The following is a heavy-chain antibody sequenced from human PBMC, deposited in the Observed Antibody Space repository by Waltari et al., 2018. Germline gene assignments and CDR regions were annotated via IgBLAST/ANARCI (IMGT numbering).Heavy chain of an antibody. V-gene: IGHV3-21*01. CDR1: GFTLSSYS. Sequence: EVQLVESGGGLVKPGGYLRLSCAASGFTLSSYSMNCVRQAPGKGLGLVSCISRSSSYISYADSVKGRFTISRDNAKNSRYLQMISLRADDTAVYYCARETYGMDVWGQGTTVTVSS. CDR3: ARETYGMDV. J-gene: IGHJ6*02. CDR2: ISRSSSYI.